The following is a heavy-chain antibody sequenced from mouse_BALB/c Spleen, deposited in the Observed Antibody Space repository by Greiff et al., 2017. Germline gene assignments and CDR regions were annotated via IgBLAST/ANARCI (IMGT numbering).Heavy chain of an antibody. CDR3: ARGRTGREVDY. Sequence: EVQLQESGGGLVQPGGSRKLSCAASGFTFSSFGMHWVRQAPGKGLEWVAYISSGSSTIYYADTVKGRFTISRDNPKNTLFLQMTSLRSEDTAMYYCARGRTGREVDYWGQGTTLTVSS. D-gene: IGHD4-1*01. CDR1: GFTFSSFG. J-gene: IGHJ2*01. V-gene: IGHV5-17*02. CDR2: ISSGSSTI.